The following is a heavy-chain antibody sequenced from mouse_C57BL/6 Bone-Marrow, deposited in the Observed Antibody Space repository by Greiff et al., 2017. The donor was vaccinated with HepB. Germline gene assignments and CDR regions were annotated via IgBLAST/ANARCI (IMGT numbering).Heavy chain of an antibody. CDR1: GYTFTSYT. CDR3: ARSEAYYGNLAWFAY. Sequence: VMLVESGAELARPGASVKMSCKASGYTFTSYTMHWVKQRPGQGLEWIGYINPSSGYTKYNQKFKDKATLTADKSSSTAYMQLSSLTSEDSAVYYCARSEAYYGNLAWFAYWGQGTLVTVSA. J-gene: IGHJ3*01. V-gene: IGHV1-4*01. CDR2: INPSSGYT. D-gene: IGHD2-10*01.